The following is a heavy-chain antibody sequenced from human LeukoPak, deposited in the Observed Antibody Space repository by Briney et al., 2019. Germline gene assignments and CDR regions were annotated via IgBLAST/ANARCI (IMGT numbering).Heavy chain of an antibody. CDR2: MNPNSGNT. CDR3: ARGLYDSSGYYYQRRDY. V-gene: IGHV1-8*01. J-gene: IGHJ4*02. Sequence: ASVKVSCKASGYTFTSYDINWVRQATGQGLEWMGCMNPNSGNTGYAQKFQGRVTMTRNTSISTAYMELSSLRSEDTAVYYCARGLYDSSGYYYQRRDYWGQGTLVTVSS. D-gene: IGHD3-22*01. CDR1: GYTFTSYD.